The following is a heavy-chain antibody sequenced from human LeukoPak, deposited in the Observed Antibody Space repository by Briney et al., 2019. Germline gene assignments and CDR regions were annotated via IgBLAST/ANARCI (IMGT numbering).Heavy chain of an antibody. V-gene: IGHV3-7*01. CDR2: IKQDGSDK. Sequence: PGGSLRLSCAASGFTFSNYWMSWVRQAPGKGLEWVANIKQDGSDKFYVDSVKGRFTISRDNAKNSLYLQMNSLRAEDTAVYYCARDKLTGDSFFDSWGQGTLVTVFS. J-gene: IGHJ4*02. CDR3: ARDKLTGDSFFDS. D-gene: IGHD7-27*01. CDR1: GFTFSNYW.